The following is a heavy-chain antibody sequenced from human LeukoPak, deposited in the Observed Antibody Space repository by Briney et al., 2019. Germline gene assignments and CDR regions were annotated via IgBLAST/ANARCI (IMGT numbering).Heavy chain of an antibody. CDR3: ARHPFATPFDY. CDR2: IYYSGDS. Sequence: PSQTLSLTCAVSGGSISSGGYSWSWIRQPPGKGLEWIGYIYYSGDSNYNPSLKSRVTMSLDTSKNQLSLRLSSVTAADTAVYYCARHPFATPFDYWGRGTLVTVSS. CDR1: GGSISSGGYS. D-gene: IGHD2-15*01. V-gene: IGHV4-30-4*07. J-gene: IGHJ4*02.